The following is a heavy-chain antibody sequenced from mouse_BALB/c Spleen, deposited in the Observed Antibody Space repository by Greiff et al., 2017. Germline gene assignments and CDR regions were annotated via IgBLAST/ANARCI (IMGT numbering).Heavy chain of an antibody. CDR2: IDPSDSET. D-gene: IGHD1-1*01. CDR1: GYTFTSYW. Sequence: QVQLQQPGAELVKPGAPVKLSCTASGYTFTSYWMNWVKQSPGRGLEWIGRIDPSDSETHYNQKFKDKATLTVDKSSSTAYSQLSSLTSEDSAVYYCARENYYGSSYWYFDVWGAGTTVTVSS. V-gene: IGHV1-69*02. J-gene: IGHJ1*01. CDR3: ARENYYGSSYWYFDV.